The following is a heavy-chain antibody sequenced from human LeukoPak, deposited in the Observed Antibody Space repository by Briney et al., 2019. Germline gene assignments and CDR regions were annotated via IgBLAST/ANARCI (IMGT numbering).Heavy chain of an antibody. CDR1: GGSISSKSYY. D-gene: IGHD6-19*01. CDR3: ASSSSGWHNVNDL. J-gene: IGHJ5*02. V-gene: IGHV4-39*02. CDR2: VYYTGNN. Sequence: SETLSLTCTVSGGSISSKSYYWGWIRQPPGKGLEWIGSVYYTGNNYYNPSLKSRITISLHTSKNHFSLNLSSVTAADTAVYFCASSSSGWHNVNDLWGQGTLVRVSS.